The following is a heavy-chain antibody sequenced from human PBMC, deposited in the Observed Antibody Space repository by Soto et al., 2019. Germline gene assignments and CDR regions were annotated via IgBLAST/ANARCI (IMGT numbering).Heavy chain of an antibody. CDR1: GGLFSSFA. V-gene: IGHV1-69*01. CDR3: ARGGGPYVWFNEF. J-gene: IGHJ4*02. Sequence: QEQLVQSGAEVKKPGSSVKVSCKDSGGLFSSFAISWVRPAPGQGLEWMGGIIPVFGTTNYAQKFQGRVTITAGESTNTAYMDLSSLTSDDTAMYYCARGGGPYVWFNEFWGQGTQVTVSS. CDR2: IIPVFGTT. D-gene: IGHD3-16*01.